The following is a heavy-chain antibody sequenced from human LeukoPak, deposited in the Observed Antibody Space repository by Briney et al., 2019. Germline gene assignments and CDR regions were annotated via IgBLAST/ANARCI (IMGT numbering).Heavy chain of an antibody. V-gene: IGHV1-24*01. CDR3: ATDLSGSWFKFDY. Sequence: GASVKVSCKVSGYTLTELSMHWVRQAPGKGLEWMGGFDPEDGETIYAQKFQGRVTMTEDTSTDTAYMELSSLRSEVTAVYYCATDLSGSWFKFDYWGQGTLVTVSS. CDR1: GYTLTELS. CDR2: FDPEDGET. D-gene: IGHD1-26*01. J-gene: IGHJ4*02.